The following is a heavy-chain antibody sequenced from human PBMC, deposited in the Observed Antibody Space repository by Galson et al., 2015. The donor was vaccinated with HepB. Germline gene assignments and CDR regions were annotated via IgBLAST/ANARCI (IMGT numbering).Heavy chain of an antibody. CDR1: GYTFTGHY. J-gene: IGHJ4*02. CDR3: ARDQDYYYDSSRDYYVGGDFDF. CDR2: INPNNGAV. V-gene: IGHV1-2*02. D-gene: IGHD3-22*01. Sequence: SVKVFCKASGYTFTGHYLHWVRQAPGQGLEWLGWINPNNGAVYYGQKFQGRVTMTRDTSISPAYMELSRLTSDDTAVYYCARDQDYYYDSSRDYYVGGDFDFWGQGTLVTVS.